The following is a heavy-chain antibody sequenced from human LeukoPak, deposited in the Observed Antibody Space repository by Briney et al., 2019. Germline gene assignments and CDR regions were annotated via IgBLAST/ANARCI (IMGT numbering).Heavy chain of an antibody. J-gene: IGHJ3*02. CDR3: AKRDSSGYYSGWDIAFDI. CDR1: GYTFTSYA. Sequence: ASVKVSCKASGYTFTSYAMHWVRQAPGQRLEWMGWINAGNGNTKYSQEFQGRVTITADKSTSTAYMELSSLRSEDTAVYYCAKRDSSGYYSGWDIAFDIWGQGTMVTVSS. V-gene: IGHV1-3*03. D-gene: IGHD3-22*01. CDR2: INAGNGNT.